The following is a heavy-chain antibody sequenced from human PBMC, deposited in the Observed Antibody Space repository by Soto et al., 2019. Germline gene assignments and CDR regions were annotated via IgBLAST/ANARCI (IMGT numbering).Heavy chain of an antibody. D-gene: IGHD2-21*01. J-gene: IGHJ6*03. CDR1: GGSLSDYF. CDR3: ARGGISHWAYFYYMDV. Sequence: SETLSLTCVVSGGSLSDYFWSWIRQPPGMELEWIGEIILLVSINYNPSLKSRVTMSVDTFKNQFSLTLNSVTAADTAIYYCARGGISHWAYFYYMDVWDRGTTVTVSS. V-gene: IGHV4-34*01. CDR2: IILLVSI.